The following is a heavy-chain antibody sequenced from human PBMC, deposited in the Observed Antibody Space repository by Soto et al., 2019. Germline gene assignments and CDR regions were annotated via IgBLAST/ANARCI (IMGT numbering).Heavy chain of an antibody. Sequence: ASVKVACKASGYTFTSYGISWVRQAPGQGLEWMGWISAYNGNTNYAQKLQGRVTMTTDTSTSTAYMELRSLRSDDTAVYYCARDVWAGIVVVVAAPRFDYWGQGTRVTVSS. CDR2: ISAYNGNT. CDR3: ARDVWAGIVVVVAAPRFDY. J-gene: IGHJ4*02. CDR1: GYTFTSYG. D-gene: IGHD2-15*01. V-gene: IGHV1-18*01.